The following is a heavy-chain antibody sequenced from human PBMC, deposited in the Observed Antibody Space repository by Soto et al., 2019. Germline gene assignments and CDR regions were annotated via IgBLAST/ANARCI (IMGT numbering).Heavy chain of an antibody. Sequence: ASVKVSCKASGYTFTSYDFNWVRQAPGQGLEWMGWMNPNSGNTAYAQKFQGRVTMTRDTSIGAAYMELSSLRSEDTAVYYCARVPTGDGSDYWGQGTLVTAPQ. J-gene: IGHJ4*02. D-gene: IGHD7-27*01. CDR1: GYTFTSYD. CDR2: MNPNSGNT. V-gene: IGHV1-8*01. CDR3: ARVPTGDGSDY.